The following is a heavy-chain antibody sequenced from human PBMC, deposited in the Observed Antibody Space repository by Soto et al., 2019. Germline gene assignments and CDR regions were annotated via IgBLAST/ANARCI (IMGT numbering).Heavy chain of an antibody. CDR2: ISYDGSNK. J-gene: IGHJ4*02. V-gene: IGHV3-30-3*01. D-gene: IGHD3-9*01. CDR3: ARDGLNILTGSDTYYFDY. Sequence: QVQLVESGGGVVQPGRSLRLSCAASGFTFSSYAMHWVRQAPGKGLEWVAVISYDGSNKYYADSVKGRFTISRDNSKNTLYLQMNSLRAEDTAVSYCARDGLNILTGSDTYYFDYWGQGTLVTVSS. CDR1: GFTFSSYA.